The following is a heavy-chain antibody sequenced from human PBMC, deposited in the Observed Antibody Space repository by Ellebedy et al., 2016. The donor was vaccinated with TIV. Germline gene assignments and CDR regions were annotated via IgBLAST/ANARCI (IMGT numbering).Heavy chain of an antibody. Sequence: GESLKISCAASGFTFSSNWMSWVRQTPGKGLEWVSYIKKDGSEKYYVDSVKGRFTISRDNAKNSLYLQMNSLRAEDTAVYYCARGRSFNWGQGTLVTVSS. D-gene: IGHD3-10*01. V-gene: IGHV3-7*03. J-gene: IGHJ4*02. CDR1: GFTFSSNW. CDR2: IKKDGSEK. CDR3: ARGRSFN.